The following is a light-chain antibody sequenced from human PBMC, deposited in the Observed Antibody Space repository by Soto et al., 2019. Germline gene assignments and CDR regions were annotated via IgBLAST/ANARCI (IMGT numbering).Light chain of an antibody. CDR2: GAS. CDR1: QSVTNNY. CDR3: QQFSSYPLT. Sequence: EIVLTQSPGTLSLSPGERATLSCRASQSVTNNYLAWYQQKPSQAPRLLIFGASSRAAGIPDRFSGSGSGTDFTLAIGRLEPEDFAVYYCQQFSSYPLTFGGGTKVEIK. V-gene: IGKV3-20*01. J-gene: IGKJ4*01.